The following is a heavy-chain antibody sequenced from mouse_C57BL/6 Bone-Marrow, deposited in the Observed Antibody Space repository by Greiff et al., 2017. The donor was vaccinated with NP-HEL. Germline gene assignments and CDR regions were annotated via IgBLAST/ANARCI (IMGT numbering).Heavy chain of an antibody. CDR3: ARWGYYYGSSLDY. CDR2: IHPNSGST. Sequence: VQLQQPGAELVKPGASVKLSCKASGYTFTSYWMHWVKQRPGQGLEWIGMIHPNSGSTNYNEKFKSKATLTVDKSSSTASMQLSSLTSEDSAVYYCARWGYYYGSSLDYWGQGTTLTVSS. CDR1: GYTFTSYW. J-gene: IGHJ2*01. D-gene: IGHD1-1*01. V-gene: IGHV1-64*01.